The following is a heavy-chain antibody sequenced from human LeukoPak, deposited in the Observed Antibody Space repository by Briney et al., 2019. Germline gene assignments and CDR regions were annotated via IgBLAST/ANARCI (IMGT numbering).Heavy chain of an antibody. V-gene: IGHV4-59*01. Sequence: SETLSLTCTVSGGSINSYYWSWIRQPPGKGLEWIGYIYYSGSTNYNPSLKSRVTISVDTSKNQLSLRLSSVTAADTALYYCARDRILIPFDYWGQGTLVTVSS. CDR3: ARDRILIPFDY. J-gene: IGHJ4*02. CDR1: GGSINSYY. CDR2: IYYSGST.